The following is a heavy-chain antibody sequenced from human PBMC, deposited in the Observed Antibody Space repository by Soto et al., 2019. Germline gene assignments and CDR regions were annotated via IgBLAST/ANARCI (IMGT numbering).Heavy chain of an antibody. CDR2: IYYSGST. CDR1: GSSIMTSYY. CDR3: ARHDWARFYGMDV. J-gene: IGHJ6*02. D-gene: IGHD2-21*01. V-gene: IGHV4-39*01. Sequence: SETLSLTFSVSGSSIMTSYYWGWIRQPPGKGLEWIGSIYYSGSTYYNPSLKSRVTIFVDTSKSQFSLVLGSVTAADTAVYYCARHDWARFYGMDVWGQGTTVTVSS.